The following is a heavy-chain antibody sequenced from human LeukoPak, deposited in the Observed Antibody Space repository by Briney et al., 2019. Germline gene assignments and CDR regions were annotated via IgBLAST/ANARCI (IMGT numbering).Heavy chain of an antibody. CDR3: AREGNNYYYDSSGYPFYFDY. CDR1: GFTFSNFA. Sequence: PGGSLRLSCAASGFTFSNFAISWVRQAPGKGLEWVSAISDSGGSPYYADSVKGRFSISRDNSKNTLYLQMNSLRAEDTAVYYCAREGNNYYYDSSGYPFYFDYWGQGNLVTVSS. V-gene: IGHV3-23*01. CDR2: ISDSGGSP. D-gene: IGHD3-22*01. J-gene: IGHJ4*02.